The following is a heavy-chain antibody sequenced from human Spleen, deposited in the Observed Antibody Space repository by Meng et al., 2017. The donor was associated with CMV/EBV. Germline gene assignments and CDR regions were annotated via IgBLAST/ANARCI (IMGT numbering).Heavy chain of an antibody. CDR2: MNPNSGNT. CDR3: ARGTQLRFLEWLFMNDAFDI. V-gene: IGHV1-8*03. Sequence: ASVKVSCKASGGTFSSYVINWVRQAPGQGLEWMGWMNPNSGNTGYAQKFQGRVTITRNTSISTAYMELSSLRSEDTAVYYCARGTQLRFLEWLFMNDAFDIWGQGTMVTVSS. J-gene: IGHJ3*02. CDR1: GGTFSSYV. D-gene: IGHD3-3*01.